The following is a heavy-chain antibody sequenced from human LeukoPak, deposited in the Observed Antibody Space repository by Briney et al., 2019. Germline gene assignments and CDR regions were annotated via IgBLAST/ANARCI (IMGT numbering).Heavy chain of an antibody. J-gene: IGHJ4*02. Sequence: PSETLSLTCTVSGVSITGYYWSWIRQPPGKGLEWIGHVSYDWGTAYNPSLKSRVTMLLDTSKKQFSLELTSVTAADTAMYFCARDGLQQFGRHFFDFWGQGNLVAVSS. CDR1: GVSITGYY. CDR3: ARDGLQQFGRHFFDF. CDR2: VSYDWGT. V-gene: IGHV4-59*01. D-gene: IGHD5-24*01.